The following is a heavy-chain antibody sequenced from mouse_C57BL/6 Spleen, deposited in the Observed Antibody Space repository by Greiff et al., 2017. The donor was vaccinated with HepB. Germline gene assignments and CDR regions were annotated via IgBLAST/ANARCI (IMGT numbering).Heavy chain of an antibody. CDR2: INPNNGGT. J-gene: IGHJ4*01. D-gene: IGHD2-3*01. CDR3: AREVIYDGYPLDY. CDR1: GYTFPDYY. V-gene: IGHV1-26*01. Sequence: VQLQQSGPELVKPGASVKISCKASGYTFPDYYMNWVKQSHGKSLEWIGDINPNNGGTSYNQKFKGKATLTVDKSSSTAYMELRSLTSEDSAVYYCAREVIYDGYPLDYWGQGTSVTVSS.